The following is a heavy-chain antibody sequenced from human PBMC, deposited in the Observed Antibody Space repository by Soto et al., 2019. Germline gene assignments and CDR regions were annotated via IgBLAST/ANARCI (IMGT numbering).Heavy chain of an antibody. CDR2: VSHDGTNT. CDR1: GFTFSDYA. V-gene: IGHV3-30*18. Sequence: VQLVESGGGVVQPGRSLRLSCAASGFTFSDYAMHWFRQAPGKGLEWVAVVSHDGTNTHYVDSVTGRFTISRDSSKNTVSLEMTSLRAEDTAVYYCAKGGRQWLVTSDFNYWGQGALVTVSS. CDR3: AKGGRQWLVTSDFNY. J-gene: IGHJ4*02. D-gene: IGHD6-19*01.